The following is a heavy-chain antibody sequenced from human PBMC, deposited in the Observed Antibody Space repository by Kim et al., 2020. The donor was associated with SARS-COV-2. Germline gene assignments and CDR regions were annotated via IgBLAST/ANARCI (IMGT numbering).Heavy chain of an antibody. CDR1: GGSISSGGYY. CDR3: ASAPRRIITIFGVVTHFDY. CDR2: IHYSGST. J-gene: IGHJ4*02. D-gene: IGHD3-3*01. V-gene: IGHV4-31*03. Sequence: SETLSLTCTVSGGSISSGGYYWSWIRQHPGKGLEWFGTIHYSGSTYYNPSLKSRVTIPVDTSKNQFPLKLSPVTAAVTAVYYCASAPRRIITIFGVVTHFDYWGQGTLVTVSS.